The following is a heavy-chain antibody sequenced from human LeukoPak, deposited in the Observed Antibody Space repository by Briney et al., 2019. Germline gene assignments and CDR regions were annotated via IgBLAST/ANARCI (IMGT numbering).Heavy chain of an antibody. CDR2: IYYSGST. Sequence: KASQTLSLTCAVSGVSISSSGYSWSWIRQPPGKGLEWIGYIYYSGSTNYNPSLKSRVTISVDTSKNQFSLKLSSVTAADTAVYYCARVRTHSGDCYSCYYYYGMDVWGQGTTVTVSS. CDR3: ARVRTHSGDCYSCYYYYGMDV. CDR1: GVSISSSGYS. D-gene: IGHD2-21*02. J-gene: IGHJ6*02. V-gene: IGHV4-30-4*07.